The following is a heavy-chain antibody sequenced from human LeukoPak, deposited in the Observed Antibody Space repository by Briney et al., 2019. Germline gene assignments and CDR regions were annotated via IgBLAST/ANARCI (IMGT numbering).Heavy chain of an antibody. CDR3: ARDGPEGGSGWSCGSVDY. D-gene: IGHD6-19*01. Sequence: ASVKVSCKASGYTFTSYYMHWVRQAPGQGLEWMGIINPSGGSTSYAQKFQGRVTMTRDMSTSTVYMELSSLRSEDTAVYYCARDGPEGGSGWSCGSVDYWGQGTLVTVSS. CDR1: GYTFTSYY. J-gene: IGHJ4*02. CDR2: INPSGGST. V-gene: IGHV1-46*01.